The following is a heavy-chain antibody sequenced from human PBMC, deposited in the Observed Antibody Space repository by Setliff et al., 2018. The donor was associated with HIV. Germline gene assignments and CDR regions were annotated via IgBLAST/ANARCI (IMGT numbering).Heavy chain of an antibody. CDR1: GGSFSGHF. V-gene: IGHV4-59*11. J-gene: IGHJ4*02. D-gene: IGHD3-3*01. Sequence: ASETLSLTCAVYGGSFSGHFWSWIRQPPGKGLEWIGYMYYSGNTNYNPSLKSRVTISVDTSKSQFSLKLNSVTAADTAVYYCARDQSDWFYWGQGTLVTVSS. CDR3: ARDQSDWFY. CDR2: MYYSGNT.